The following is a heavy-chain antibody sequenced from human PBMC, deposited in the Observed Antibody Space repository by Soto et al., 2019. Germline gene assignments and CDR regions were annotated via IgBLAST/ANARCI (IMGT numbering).Heavy chain of an antibody. J-gene: IGHJ4*02. CDR1: GFTFSSYA. CDR2: ISGSGSST. CDR3: AKYDFWSGSNFDY. D-gene: IGHD3-3*01. Sequence: GGSLRLSCAASGFTFSSYAMSWVRQAPGKGLEWVSAISGSGSSTYYADSVKGRFTISRDNSKNTLYLQMNSLGAEDTAVYYCAKYDFWSGSNFDYWGQGTLVTVSS. V-gene: IGHV3-23*01.